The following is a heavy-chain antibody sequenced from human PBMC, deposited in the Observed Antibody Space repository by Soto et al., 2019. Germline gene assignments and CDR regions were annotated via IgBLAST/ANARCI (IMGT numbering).Heavy chain of an antibody. Sequence: QSQTLSLTCAISGDSVSSNSAAWNWIRQSPSRGLEWLGRTYYRSKWYNDYAVSVKSRITINPDTSKNQFSLQLNSVTPEDTAVYYCARDRIAARYYYYYGMDVWGQGTTVTVSS. CDR1: GDSVSSNSAA. V-gene: IGHV6-1*01. CDR3: ARDRIAARYYYYYGMDV. CDR2: TYYRSKWYN. J-gene: IGHJ6*02. D-gene: IGHD6-6*01.